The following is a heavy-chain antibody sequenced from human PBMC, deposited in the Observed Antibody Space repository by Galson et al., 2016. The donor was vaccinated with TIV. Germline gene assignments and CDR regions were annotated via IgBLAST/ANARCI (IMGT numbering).Heavy chain of an antibody. CDR2: MNPNSGNR. J-gene: IGHJ4*02. V-gene: IGHV1-8*02. D-gene: IGHD3-22*01. Sequence: SVKVPCKAAGYTFINHEINWVRQATGQGLEWMGWMNPNSGNRAYAQKFKGKVTMTRDTSTSTAYMELSTLTSEDTAIYYCARGLGSSGSDYWGQGTLVTVST. CDR1: GYTFINHE. CDR3: ARGLGSSGSDY.